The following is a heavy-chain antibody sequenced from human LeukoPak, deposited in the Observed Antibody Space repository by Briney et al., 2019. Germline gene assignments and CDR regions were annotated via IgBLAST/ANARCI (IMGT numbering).Heavy chain of an antibody. CDR1: GGSISSHY. Sequence: SETLSLTSTVSGGSISSHYWSWIRQPPGKGLEWIGYIYYSGSTNYNPSLKSRVTISVDTSKNQFSLKLSSVTAADTAVYYCARDPFGVAKFDYWGQGTLVTVSS. J-gene: IGHJ4*02. CDR3: ARDPFGVAKFDY. V-gene: IGHV4-59*11. CDR2: IYYSGST. D-gene: IGHD3-3*01.